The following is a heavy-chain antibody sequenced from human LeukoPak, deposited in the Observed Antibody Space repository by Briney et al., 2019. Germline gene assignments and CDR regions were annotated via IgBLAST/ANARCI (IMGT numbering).Heavy chain of an antibody. Sequence: GGSLRLSCAASGFTFSSYSMNWVRQAPGKGLEWVSSISSSSYIYYADSVKGRFTISRDNAKNSLYLQMNSLRAEDTAVYYCAGLYTAAGTRGGWGQGTLVTVSS. V-gene: IGHV3-21*01. CDR1: GFTFSSYS. J-gene: IGHJ4*02. CDR2: ISSSSYI. CDR3: AGLYTAAGTRGG. D-gene: IGHD6-13*01.